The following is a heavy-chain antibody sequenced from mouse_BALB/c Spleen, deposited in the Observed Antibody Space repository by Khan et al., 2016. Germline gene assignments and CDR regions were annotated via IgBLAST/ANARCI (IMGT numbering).Heavy chain of an antibody. V-gene: IGHV3-1*02. D-gene: IGHD1-1*02. CDR1: GYSITGGYS. CDR2: IHYSGST. J-gene: IGHJ4*01. Sequence: EVQLQESGPDLVKPSQSLSLTCTVTGYSITGGYSWHWIRQFPGNKLEWMGYIHYSGSTNYNPSLKSRISITRDTSTNQFFLQLNSVTTEDTATYYCARYGYYAIDYWGQGTSVTISS. CDR3: ARYGYYAIDY.